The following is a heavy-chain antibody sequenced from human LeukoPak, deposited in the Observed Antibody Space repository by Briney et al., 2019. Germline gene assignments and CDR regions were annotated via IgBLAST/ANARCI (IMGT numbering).Heavy chain of an antibody. CDR1: GFIVSNAW. J-gene: IGHJ6*03. V-gene: IGHV3-15*01. CDR3: SAGHSSGWHPDWTDYHYVDV. Sequence: GRSLRLSCAASGFIVSNAWMSWVRQAPGKGLEWVGRFKRESDGGTIDYAAPVQGRFSISRDDSVNTFYLQMNSLKADDTAMYYCSAGHSSGWHPDWTDYHYVDVWGKGTTVTVSS. D-gene: IGHD6-19*01. CDR2: FKRESDGGTI.